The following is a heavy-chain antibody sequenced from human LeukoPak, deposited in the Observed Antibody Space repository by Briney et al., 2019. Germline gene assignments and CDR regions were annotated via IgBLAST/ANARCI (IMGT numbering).Heavy chain of an antibody. V-gene: IGHV3-23*01. Sequence: GGSLRLSCAASGFTFSNYGMNWVRQAPGKGLEWVSAISGSGGSTYYADSVKGRFTISRDNSKNTLYLQMNSLRVEDTAVYYCAGEGYGDYDGDYWGQGTLVTVSS. CDR2: ISGSGGST. CDR3: AGEGYGDYDGDY. D-gene: IGHD5-12*01. CDR1: GFTFSNYG. J-gene: IGHJ4*02.